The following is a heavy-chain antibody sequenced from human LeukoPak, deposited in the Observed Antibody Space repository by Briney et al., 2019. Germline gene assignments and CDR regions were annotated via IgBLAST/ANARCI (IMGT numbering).Heavy chain of an antibody. Sequence: GGSLRLSCAASGFTFSSYSMNWVRRAPGKGLEWVSSISSSSSYIYYADSVKGRFTISRDNAKNSLYLQMNSLRAEDTAVYYCARGRNIVATILTGWGQGTLVTVSS. V-gene: IGHV3-21*01. CDR2: ISSSSSYI. CDR3: ARGRNIVATILTG. CDR1: GFTFSSYS. D-gene: IGHD5-12*01. J-gene: IGHJ4*02.